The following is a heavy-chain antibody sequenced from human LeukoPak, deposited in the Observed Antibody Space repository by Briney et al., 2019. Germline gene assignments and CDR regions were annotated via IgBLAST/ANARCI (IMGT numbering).Heavy chain of an antibody. CDR1: GYTFTGYY. V-gene: IGHV1-18*04. CDR2: ISAYNGNT. J-gene: IGHJ4*02. CDR3: ARKINYGSGSYTDY. Sequence: ASVKVSCKASGYTFTGYYMHWVRQAPGQGLEWMGWISAYNGNTNYAQKLQGRVTMTTDISTSTAYMELRSLRSDDTAVYYCARKINYGSGSYTDYWGQGTLVTVSS. D-gene: IGHD3-10*01.